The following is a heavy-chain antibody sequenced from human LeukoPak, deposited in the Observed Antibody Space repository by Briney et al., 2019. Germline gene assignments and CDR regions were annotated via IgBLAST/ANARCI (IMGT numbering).Heavy chain of an antibody. CDR3: ARDGRSGYSYGYVFDY. D-gene: IGHD5-18*01. CDR1: GGTFSSYA. J-gene: IGHJ4*02. Sequence: SVKVSCKASGGTFSSYAISWVRQAPGQGLEWMGGIIPIFGTANYAQKFQGRVTITADESTSTAYMELSSLRSEDTAVYYCARDGRSGYSYGYVFDYWGQGTLVTVSS. CDR2: IIPIFGTA. V-gene: IGHV1-69*13.